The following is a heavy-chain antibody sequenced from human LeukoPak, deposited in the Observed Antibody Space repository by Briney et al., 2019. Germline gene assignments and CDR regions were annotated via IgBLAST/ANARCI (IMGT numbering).Heavy chain of an antibody. CDR1: GFTFSNAW. CDR3: TPTRGYSYDFDY. Sequence: GGSLRLSCAASGFTFSNAWMNWVRQAPGKGLEWVGRIKSKTDGGTTDYAAPVKGRFTISRDDSKNTLYLQMNSLKTEDTAVYYCTPTRGYSYDFDYWGQGTLVTVSS. CDR2: IKSKTDGGTT. D-gene: IGHD5-18*01. J-gene: IGHJ4*02. V-gene: IGHV3-15*07.